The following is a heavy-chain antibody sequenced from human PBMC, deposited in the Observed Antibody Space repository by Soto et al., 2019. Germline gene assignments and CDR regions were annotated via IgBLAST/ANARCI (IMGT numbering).Heavy chain of an antibody. CDR1: GSISTTTP. CDR2: ISGRGTNT. J-gene: IGHJ4*02. CDR3: ATSFRYFDN. Sequence: EVQLLESGGGLVQPGGSLRLSCAASGSISTTTPLSWVRQAPGKGLEWASTISGRGTNTYYADSVKGRFIISRDNLKNTVNLQMNGLGVEDTAIYYCATSFRYFDNWGQGTRVTVSS. V-gene: IGHV3-23*01.